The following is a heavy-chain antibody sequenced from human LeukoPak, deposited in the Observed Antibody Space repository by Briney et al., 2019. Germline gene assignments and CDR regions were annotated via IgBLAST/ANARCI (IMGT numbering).Heavy chain of an antibody. D-gene: IGHD4-17*01. CDR2: INWNGGST. V-gene: IGHV3-20*04. J-gene: IGHJ4*02. CDR3: ARDRGENTVTQGLDY. Sequence: PGGSLSLSCAASGFTFDDYGMSWVRQAPGKGLVWVSGINWNGGSTGYADSVKGRFTISRDNAKNSLYLQMNSLRAEDTALYYCARDRGENTVTQGLDYWGQGTLVTVSS. CDR1: GFTFDDYG.